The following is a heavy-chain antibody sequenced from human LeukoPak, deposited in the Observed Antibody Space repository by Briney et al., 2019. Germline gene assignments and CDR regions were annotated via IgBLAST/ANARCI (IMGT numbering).Heavy chain of an antibody. Sequence: SETLSLTCAVYGGSFSGYYWSWIRQPPGKGLEWIGEINHSGSTNYNPSLKRRVPISVDTSKNQFSLKLSSVTAADTAVYYCARYYYGSGSSWGQGTLVTVSS. CDR1: GGSFSGYY. CDR3: ARYYYGSGSS. J-gene: IGHJ5*02. D-gene: IGHD3-10*01. V-gene: IGHV4-34*01. CDR2: INHSGST.